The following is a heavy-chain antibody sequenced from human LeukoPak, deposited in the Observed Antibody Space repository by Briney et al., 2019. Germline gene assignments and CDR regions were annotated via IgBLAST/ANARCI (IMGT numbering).Heavy chain of an antibody. CDR3: ARSWAGMYCPFYYFDY. CDR1: GDSFSGYY. Sequence: KPSETLSLTCAVYGDSFSGYYWSWIRQPPGKGLEWIAEINHRGTTHYNPSLKSRVNISADTSKNLFSLNPDSVTAADTAVYYCARSWAGMYCPFYYFDYWGQGTLVSVSS. D-gene: IGHD2-8*02. J-gene: IGHJ4*02. CDR2: INHRGTT. V-gene: IGHV4-34*01.